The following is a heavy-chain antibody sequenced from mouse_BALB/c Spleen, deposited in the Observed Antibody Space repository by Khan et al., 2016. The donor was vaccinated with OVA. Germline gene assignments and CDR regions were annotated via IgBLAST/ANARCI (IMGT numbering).Heavy chain of an antibody. CDR1: GYIFTSYW. D-gene: IGHD6-2*01. V-gene: IGHV1-76*01. CDR3: ARVESLYYMDC. J-gene: IGHJ2*01. Sequence: QVQLKQSGAELVRPGASVKLSCKTSGYIFTSYWMHWVKQRSGQGLEWIARIYPGTDNSYYSEKFKDKATLTADKSSSTAYMQLSSLKSEDSAVCFYARVESLYYMDCWCHGTTLTVSS. CDR2: IYPGTDNS.